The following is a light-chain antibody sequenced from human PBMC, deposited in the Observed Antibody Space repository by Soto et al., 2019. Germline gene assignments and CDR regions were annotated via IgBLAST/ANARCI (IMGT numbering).Light chain of an antibody. V-gene: IGLV1-40*01. Sequence: SLLPKPPSVSGAPGQMVTISCPGSSSNIGAGYDVHWYQQLPGTAPKLLIYGNSNRPSGVPDRFSGSKSGTSASLAITGLQAEDEADYYCQSYDSSLSGSKVFGTGTKVTVL. CDR3: QSYDSSLSGSKV. J-gene: IGLJ1*01. CDR2: GNS. CDR1: SSNIGAGYD.